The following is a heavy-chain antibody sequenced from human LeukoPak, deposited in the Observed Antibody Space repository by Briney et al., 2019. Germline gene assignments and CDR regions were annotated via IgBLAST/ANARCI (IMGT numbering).Heavy chain of an antibody. CDR3: ANWKEGPRSFFDC. V-gene: IGHV3-7*05. CDR1: GFTFSSYW. Sequence: GGSLRLSCAASGFTFSSYWMSWVRQAPGKGLEWVANIKQDGSEKYYVDSVKGRFTISRDNAKNSLYLQMNSLRVEDTAVYYCANWKEGPRSFFDCGGQGPLVTVSS. CDR2: IKQDGSEK. J-gene: IGHJ4*02. D-gene: IGHD1-1*01.